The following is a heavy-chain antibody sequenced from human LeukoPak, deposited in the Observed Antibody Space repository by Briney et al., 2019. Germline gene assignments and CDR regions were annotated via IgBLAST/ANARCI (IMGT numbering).Heavy chain of an antibody. CDR1: GFTFDDYA. D-gene: IGHD3-9*01. V-gene: IGHV3-9*01. Sequence: GRSLRLSCAAAGFTFDDYAMDWVRQAPGKGLEWVSGISWNSGSIGYADSVKGRFTISRDNAKNSLYLQMNSLRAEDTALYYCAKDSLGRYFDWFSPRGWFDPWGQGTLVTVSS. J-gene: IGHJ5*02. CDR3: AKDSLGRYFDWFSPRGWFDP. CDR2: ISWNSGSI.